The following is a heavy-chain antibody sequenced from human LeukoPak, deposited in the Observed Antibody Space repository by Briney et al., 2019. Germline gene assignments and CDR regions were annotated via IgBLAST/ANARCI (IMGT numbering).Heavy chain of an antibody. J-gene: IGHJ5*02. CDR1: GYTFTGYY. V-gene: IGHV1-2*02. CDR3: ATSSILVNWFDP. CDR2: INPNNGDT. D-gene: IGHD2-15*01. Sequence: ASVKVSCKASGYTFTGYYMHWVRQAPGQGLEGMGWINPNNGDTNYAQNFQGRVSMTRDTSINTAYIEMKNLTSDDTAVYYCATSSILVNWFDPWGQGTLVTVSS.